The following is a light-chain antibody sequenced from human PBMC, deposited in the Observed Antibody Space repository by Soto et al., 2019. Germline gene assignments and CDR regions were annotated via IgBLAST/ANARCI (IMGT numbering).Light chain of an antibody. CDR1: QTVKSSY. J-gene: IGKJ1*01. CDR3: QQYASSPQT. Sequence: EIVFTQSPGVLALSVGERATLSCRASQTVKSSYLAWYQQKPGQAPRLLIYDASTRAAGIPDRFSASGSGTDFTLIISRLEPEDFAVYSCQQYASSPQTVGKGTKVDSK. V-gene: IGKV3-20*01. CDR2: DAS.